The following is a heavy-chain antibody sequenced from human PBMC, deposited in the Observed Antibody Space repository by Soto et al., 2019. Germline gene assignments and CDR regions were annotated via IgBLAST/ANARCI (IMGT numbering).Heavy chain of an antibody. CDR1: KYSFTNYW. V-gene: IGHV5-51*01. J-gene: IGHJ4*02. CDR3: ARHLYDYLDS. CDR2: IYPGDSDT. D-gene: IGHD3-16*01. Sequence: ESLTISCKASKYSFTNYWIGLVRQMPGKGLEWMGIIYPGDSDTRYSPSFQGQVTISVDKSINTAYLQWSSLKASDTAMYYCARHLYDYLDSWGQGTLVTVSS.